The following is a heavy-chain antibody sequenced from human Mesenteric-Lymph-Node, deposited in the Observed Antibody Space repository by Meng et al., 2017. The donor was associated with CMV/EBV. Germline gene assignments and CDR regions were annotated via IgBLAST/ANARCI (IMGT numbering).Heavy chain of an antibody. V-gene: IGHV3-21*01. D-gene: IGHD5-12*01. J-gene: IGHJ6*02. CDR1: GFSFNTYS. CDR2: ISSSSSYI. CDR3: ARAPSHGGYDYYFYYGMDV. Sequence: GGSLRLSCAASGFSFNTYSMNWVRQAPGKGLEWVSSISSSSSYIYYADSVKGRFTISRDNAQTSLYLQMSSLRAEDTAVYYCARAPSHGGYDYYFYYGMDVWGQGTTVTVS.